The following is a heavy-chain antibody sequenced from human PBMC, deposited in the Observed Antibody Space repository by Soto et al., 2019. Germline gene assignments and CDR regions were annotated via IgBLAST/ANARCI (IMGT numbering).Heavy chain of an antibody. CDR1: GFTFSSYS. CDR3: AREGRSIAAAGSIYYYGMDV. V-gene: IGHV3-21*01. D-gene: IGHD6-13*01. Sequence: EVQLVESGGGLVKPGGSLRLSCAASGFTFSSYSMNWVRQAPGKGLEWVSSISSSSSYIYYADSVKGRFTISRDNAKNSLYLQMNSLRAEDTAVYYCAREGRSIAAAGSIYYYGMDVWGQGTTVTVSS. CDR2: ISSSSSYI. J-gene: IGHJ6*02.